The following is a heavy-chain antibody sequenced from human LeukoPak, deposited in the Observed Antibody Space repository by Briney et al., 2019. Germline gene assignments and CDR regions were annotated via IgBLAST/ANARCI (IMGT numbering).Heavy chain of an antibody. CDR2: IYHSGST. D-gene: IGHD2-8*02. J-gene: IGHJ4*02. CDR3: ARAGGFTGGYIF. CDR1: GYSISSGYY. V-gene: IGHV4-38-2*02. Sequence: SETLSLTCTVSGYSISSGYYWGWIRQPPGKGLEWIGSIYHSGSTYYNPSLKSRVTISVDTSKSQFSLKLSSVTAADTAVYYCARAGGFTGGYIFWGQGTLVTVSS.